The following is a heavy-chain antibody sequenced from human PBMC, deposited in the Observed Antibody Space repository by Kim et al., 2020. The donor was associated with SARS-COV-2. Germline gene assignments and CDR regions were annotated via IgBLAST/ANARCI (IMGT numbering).Heavy chain of an antibody. J-gene: IGHJ5*02. Sequence: SETLSLTCTVSGGSISSYYWSWIRQPPGKGLEWIGYIYYSGSTNYNPSLKSRVTISVDTSKNQFSLKLSSVTAADTAVYYCARGAVRGVIPFDPWGQGTLVTVSS. CDR2: IYYSGST. V-gene: IGHV4-59*13. CDR3: ARGAVRGVIPFDP. CDR1: GGSISSYY. D-gene: IGHD3-10*01.